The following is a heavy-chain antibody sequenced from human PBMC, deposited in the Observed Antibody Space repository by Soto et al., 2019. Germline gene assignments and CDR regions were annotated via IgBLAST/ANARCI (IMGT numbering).Heavy chain of an antibody. V-gene: IGHV4-4*07. J-gene: IGHJ5*02. Sequence: SETRSLTRTVSGGSISTYYWNWIRQPAGKRLEWLGRIYTSGYTKYNPSLKSRVTMSLDTSKRPFSLKLSSVTAADTAVYYCAREAVSGTDNWFDPWGQGILVTVSS. CDR3: AREAVSGTDNWFDP. CDR2: IYTSGYT. CDR1: GGSISTYY. D-gene: IGHD6-19*01.